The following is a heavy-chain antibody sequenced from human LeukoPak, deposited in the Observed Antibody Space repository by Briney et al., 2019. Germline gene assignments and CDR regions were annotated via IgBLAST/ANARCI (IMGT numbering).Heavy chain of an antibody. CDR1: GGTFSSYA. Sequence: ASVKVSCKASGGTFSSYAISWVRQAPGQGLEWMGGIIPIFGTANYAQKFQGRVTITTDESTSTAYMELSSLRSEDTAVHYCARDLGTARVGSTWGQGTLVTVSS. V-gene: IGHV1-69*05. CDR3: ARDLGTARVGST. J-gene: IGHJ5*02. D-gene: IGHD1-26*01. CDR2: IIPIFGTA.